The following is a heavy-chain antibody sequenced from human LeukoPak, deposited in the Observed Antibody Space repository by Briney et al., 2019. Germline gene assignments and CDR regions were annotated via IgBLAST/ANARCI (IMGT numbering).Heavy chain of an antibody. CDR1: GGTISSYA. Sequence: ASVKVSHTDCGGTISSYALRWVRQAPGQGLEWMGGIISIFGTANYAQKFQGRVTITIDESTSTAYMALRSLSAEYTAVDYCGGQWLLLSWPYYLHFGGQGTLVTVSS. CDR2: IISIFGTA. D-gene: IGHD5-24*01. CDR3: GGQWLLLSWPYYLHF. J-gene: IGHJ4*02. V-gene: IGHV1-69*05.